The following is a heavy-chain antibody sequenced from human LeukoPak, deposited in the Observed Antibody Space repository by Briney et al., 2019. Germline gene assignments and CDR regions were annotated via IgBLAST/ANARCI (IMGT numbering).Heavy chain of an antibody. CDR2: IKQDGSEK. J-gene: IGHJ6*03. CDR3: ARGQQLVPYYYYYYYMDV. D-gene: IGHD6-13*01. CDR1: GFTFSSYW. V-gene: IGHV3-7*01. Sequence: PGGSLRPSRAASGFTFSSYWMSWVRQAPGKGREWVANIKQDGSEKYYVDSVKGRFTISRDNAKNSLYLQMNSLRAEDTAVYYCARGQQLVPYYYYYYYMDVWGKGTTVTVSS.